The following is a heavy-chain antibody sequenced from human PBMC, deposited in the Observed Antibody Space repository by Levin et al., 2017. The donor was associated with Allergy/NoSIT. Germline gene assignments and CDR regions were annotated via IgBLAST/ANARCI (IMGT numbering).Heavy chain of an antibody. Sequence: SETLSLTCTVSGGSITNSYYYWGWIRQPPVKGLEWIGSIHYSGNTWYNPSLKSRVTISVDTSSNQFSLKLSSVTAADTAVYYCARLRGEAPVDMVPWGQGTLVTVSS. CDR3: ARLRGEAPVDMVP. J-gene: IGHJ5*02. V-gene: IGHV4-39*01. CDR2: IHYSGNT. CDR1: GGSITNSYYY. D-gene: IGHD5-12*01.